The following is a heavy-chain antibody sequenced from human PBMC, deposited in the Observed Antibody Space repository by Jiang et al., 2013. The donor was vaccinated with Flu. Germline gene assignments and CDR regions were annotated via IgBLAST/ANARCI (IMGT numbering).Heavy chain of an antibody. J-gene: IGHJ4*02. Sequence: GAEVKKPGASVKVSCKASGYTSTDYFIHWVRQAPGQGLEWMGWINPSSGGTSFPQKFQGRVTMTRDTSISTAYMEVSSLASDDTAVYYCAKIGVDTGRGFGYWGQGTLLTVSS. CDR2: INPSSGGT. V-gene: IGHV1-2*02. D-gene: IGHD5-18*01. CDR1: GYTSTDYF. CDR3: AKIGVDTGRGFGY.